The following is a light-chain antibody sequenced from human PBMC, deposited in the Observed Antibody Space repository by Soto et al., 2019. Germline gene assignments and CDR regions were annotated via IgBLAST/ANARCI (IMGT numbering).Light chain of an antibody. CDR3: QQTYTTPEIT. J-gene: IGKJ5*01. Sequence: DIHMTLSPSSLSASVGNRVTITCRASQSISIYLNWYQLKPGKAPNLLMYGASYLKSGVPTRFSGSGSGTDFTPTISSLQPEDFAIYYGQQTYTTPEITFGQGTRLEIK. CDR1: QSISIY. CDR2: GAS. V-gene: IGKV1-39*01.